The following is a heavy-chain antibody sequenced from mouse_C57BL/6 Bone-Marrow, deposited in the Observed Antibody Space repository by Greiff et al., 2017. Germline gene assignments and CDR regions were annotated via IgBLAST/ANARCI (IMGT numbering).Heavy chain of an antibody. CDR1: GFSFTDYN. CDR2: INPNYGTT. J-gene: IGHJ3*01. V-gene: IGHV1-39*01. Sequence: EVKVVESGPELVKPGASVTISCTASGFSFTDYNMNWVKQSTGKSLEWIGVINPNYGTTSYNAKFTGKATLTVDHSYSTAYMQLNSLTSEDSAVYYCARGKRFDYCGQGTLVTVSA. CDR3: ARGKRFDY.